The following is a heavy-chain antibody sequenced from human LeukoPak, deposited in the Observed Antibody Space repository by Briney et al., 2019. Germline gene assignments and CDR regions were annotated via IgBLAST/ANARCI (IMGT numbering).Heavy chain of an antibody. J-gene: IGHJ5*02. V-gene: IGHV3-30*02. CDR1: GFTFSSYG. Sequence: GGSLRLSCAASGFTFSSYGMRWVRQAPGKGLEWVAFIRYDGSNKYYADSVKGRFTISRDNSKNTLYLQMNSLRAEDTAVYYCARGEDSSGYRNWFDPWGQGTLVTVSS. CDR2: IRYDGSNK. CDR3: ARGEDSSGYRNWFDP. D-gene: IGHD3-22*01.